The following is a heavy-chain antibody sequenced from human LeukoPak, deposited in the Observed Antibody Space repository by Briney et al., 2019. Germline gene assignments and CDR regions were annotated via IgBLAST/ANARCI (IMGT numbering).Heavy chain of an antibody. CDR1: GFTFSSYA. CDR3: ARDGYYYDSSGYLALYDY. Sequence: PGGSLRLSCAASGFTFSSYAMHWVRQAPGKGLEWVAVISYDGSNKYYADSVKGRFTISRDNSKNTLYLQMNSLRAEDTAVYYCARDGYYYDSSGYLALYDYWGQGTLVTVSS. J-gene: IGHJ4*02. CDR2: ISYDGSNK. V-gene: IGHV3-30-3*01. D-gene: IGHD3-22*01.